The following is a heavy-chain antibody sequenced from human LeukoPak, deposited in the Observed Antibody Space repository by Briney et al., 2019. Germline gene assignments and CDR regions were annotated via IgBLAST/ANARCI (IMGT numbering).Heavy chain of an antibody. CDR2: INSDGSST. CDR3: AILRVAVAGTGGGY. Sequence: PGGSLRLSCAASGFTFSSHWMYWVRQAPGKGLVWVSRINSDGSSTSYADSVKGRFTISRDNSKNTLYLQMNSLRAEDTAVYYCAILRVAVAGTGGGYWGQGTLVTVSS. CDR1: GFTFSSHW. J-gene: IGHJ4*02. D-gene: IGHD6-19*01. V-gene: IGHV3-74*01.